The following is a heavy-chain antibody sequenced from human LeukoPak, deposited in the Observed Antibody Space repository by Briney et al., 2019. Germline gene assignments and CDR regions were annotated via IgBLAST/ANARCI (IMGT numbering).Heavy chain of an antibody. CDR2: ISSSSRTI. CDR1: GFTFSRNW. V-gene: IGHV3-48*01. D-gene: IGHD3-3*01. CDR3: ARDRGGTDDFWSGYYTGYFDY. Sequence: GGSLRLSCVASGFTFSRNWMSWVRQAPGKGLEWVSYISSSSRTIYYADSVKGRFTISRDNAKNSLYLQMNSLRAEDTAVFYCARDRGGTDDFWSGYYTGYFDYWGQGTLVTVSS. J-gene: IGHJ4*02.